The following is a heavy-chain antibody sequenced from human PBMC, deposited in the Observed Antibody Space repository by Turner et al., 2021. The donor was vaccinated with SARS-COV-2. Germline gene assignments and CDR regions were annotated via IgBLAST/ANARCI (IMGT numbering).Heavy chain of an antibody. CDR3: ARDYRWQLRGGAFDY. CDR1: GFTVSTYE. Sequence: EVQLVESGGGLVQPGGSLILSCAASGFTVSTYELNWVRQAPGKGLEWVSFISASGSPIYYADSVKGRFTISRDNAKNSLYLQMNSLRADDTALYYCARDYRWQLRGGAFDYWGQGTLVTVS. V-gene: IGHV3-48*03. D-gene: IGHD2-8*02. CDR2: ISASGSPI. J-gene: IGHJ4*02.